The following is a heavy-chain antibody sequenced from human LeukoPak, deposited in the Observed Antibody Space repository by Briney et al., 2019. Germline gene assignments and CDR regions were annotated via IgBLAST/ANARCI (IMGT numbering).Heavy chain of an antibody. D-gene: IGHD2/OR15-2a*01. V-gene: IGHV3-33*01. CDR2: IWYDGSNK. Sequence: GGSLRLSCAASGFTFRNHGMHRIRQAPGKGLEWVAIIWYDGSNKYYAASVNGQFTISRDNSKNTLYLQMNSLRDDDTAVYYCVRDRGALQYFDYWGQGTLVTVSS. J-gene: IGHJ4*02. CDR3: VRDRGALQYFDY. CDR1: GFTFRNHG.